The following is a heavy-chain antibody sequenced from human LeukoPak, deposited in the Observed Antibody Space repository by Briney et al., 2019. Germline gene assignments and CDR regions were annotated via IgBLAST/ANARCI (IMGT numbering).Heavy chain of an antibody. CDR2: ISGSGGST. Sequence: GGSLRLSCAASGFTFSSYAMSWVRQAPGKGLEWVSAISGSGGSTYYADSVKGRFTISRDNSKNTLYLQMNSLRAEDTAVYYCARAYMITFGGDYWGQGTLVTVSS. CDR3: ARAYMITFGGDY. V-gene: IGHV3-23*01. D-gene: IGHD3-16*01. J-gene: IGHJ4*02. CDR1: GFTFSSYA.